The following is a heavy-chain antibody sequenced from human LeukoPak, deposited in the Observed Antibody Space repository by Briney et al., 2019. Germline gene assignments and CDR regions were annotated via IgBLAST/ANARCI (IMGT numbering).Heavy chain of an antibody. Sequence: GGSLRLSCAASGFTFNGSAMHWVRQAPGKGLEWVALISYDGKNKYYVDSVKGRLTISRDNSKNTVFLEMNSLRVEDTADYFCARDGLYQDSDGFDSESFDYWGQGTLVTVSS. CDR3: ARDGLYQDSDGFDSESFDY. D-gene: IGHD2-2*01. CDR1: GFTFNGSA. CDR2: ISYDGKNK. J-gene: IGHJ4*02. V-gene: IGHV3-30*04.